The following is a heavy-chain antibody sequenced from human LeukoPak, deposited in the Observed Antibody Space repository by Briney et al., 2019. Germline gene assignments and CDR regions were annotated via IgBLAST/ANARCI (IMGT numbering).Heavy chain of an antibody. CDR1: GFTFSTYG. Sequence: GGSLRLSCAASGFTFSTYGMHWVRQAPGKGLEWVTFIRSDGNEKYYADSVKGRFTISRDNSKSTLYLQMNSLRAEDTAVYYCAQERDRRGYFDYWGQGILVTVSS. V-gene: IGHV3-30*02. J-gene: IGHJ4*02. D-gene: IGHD2-15*01. CDR3: AQERDRRGYFDY. CDR2: IRSDGNEK.